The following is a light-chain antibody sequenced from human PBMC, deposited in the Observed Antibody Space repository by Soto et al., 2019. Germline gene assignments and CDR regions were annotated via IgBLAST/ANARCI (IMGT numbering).Light chain of an antibody. J-gene: IGKJ5*01. CDR3: QQYNTWRSIS. Sequence: EIILTQSPDTLSMSPGERATLSCRASQTVSSNYLAWCQQRPGQAPRLLIYDASRRASGVPARFTGSGSGTDFTLTISSLQSEDFAVYYCQQYNTWRSISFGQGTRLEIK. V-gene: IGKV3D-15*01. CDR2: DAS. CDR1: QTVSSN.